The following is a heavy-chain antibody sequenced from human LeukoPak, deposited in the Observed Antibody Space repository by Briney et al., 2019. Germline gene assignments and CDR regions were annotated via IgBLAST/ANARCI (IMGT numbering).Heavy chain of an antibody. CDR2: ISGSGGST. J-gene: IGHJ4*02. Sequence: GGSLRLSCAASGFTFSSYSMNWVRQAPGKGLEWVSAISGSGGSTYYADSVKGRFTISRDNSKNTLYLQMNSLRAEDTAVYYCAKEYCSGGSCYAYFDYWGQGTLVTVSS. CDR3: AKEYCSGGSCYAYFDY. CDR1: GFTFSSYS. V-gene: IGHV3-23*01. D-gene: IGHD2-15*01.